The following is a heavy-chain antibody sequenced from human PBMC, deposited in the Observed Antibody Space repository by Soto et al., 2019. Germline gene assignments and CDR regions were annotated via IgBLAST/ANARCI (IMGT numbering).Heavy chain of an antibody. D-gene: IGHD3-16*01. CDR1: GFTFSSYA. V-gene: IGHV3-30-3*01. CDR3: ARDASSVYAFDI. J-gene: IGHJ3*02. Sequence: QVQLVESGGGVVQPGRSLRLSCAASGFTFSSYAMHWVRQAPGKGLEWVAVISYDGSNKYYADSVKGRFTISRDNSKNTLYLQMNSLRAEDTAVYYCARDASSVYAFDIWGQGTMVTVSS. CDR2: ISYDGSNK.